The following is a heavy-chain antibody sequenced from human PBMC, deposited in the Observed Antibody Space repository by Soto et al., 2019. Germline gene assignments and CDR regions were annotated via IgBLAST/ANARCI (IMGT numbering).Heavy chain of an antibody. CDR3: ARGLASGDY. J-gene: IGHJ4*02. D-gene: IGHD6-6*01. CDR2: VNPNGGST. Sequence: QVQLVQSGAEVKEPGASVKISCKGSGYTFTNFYIHWVRQAPGQGLEWMGIVNPNGGSTNYAQNFKGRITISRDPSTSTVYMDLSSLRSEDTAVYYCARGLASGDYWGQGTLVTVSS. CDR1: GYTFTNFY. V-gene: IGHV1-46*01.